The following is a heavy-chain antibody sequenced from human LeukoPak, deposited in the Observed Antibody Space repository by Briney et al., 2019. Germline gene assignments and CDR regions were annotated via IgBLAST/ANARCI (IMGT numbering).Heavy chain of an antibody. CDR2: IYYSGNT. V-gene: IGHV4-39*01. Sequence: PSETLSLTCTVSGGSISSSSYYWGWLRPPPGKGLVWIGSIYYSGNTYYNPSLKSRVTISVDTSKNQLALKLSSVTAADTAVYYCARHRAVYYDFWSGYYPSDYFDYWGQGTLVTVSS. CDR1: GGSISSSSYY. D-gene: IGHD3-3*01. J-gene: IGHJ4*02. CDR3: ARHRAVYYDFWSGYYPSDYFDY.